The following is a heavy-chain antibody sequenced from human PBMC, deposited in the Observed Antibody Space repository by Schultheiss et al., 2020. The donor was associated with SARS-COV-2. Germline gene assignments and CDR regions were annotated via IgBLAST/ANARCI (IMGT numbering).Heavy chain of an antibody. CDR1: GFTFSSYG. CDR3: ARVRSSSRGGYYYGMDV. J-gene: IGHJ6*02. CDR2: IWYDGSNK. Sequence: GESLKISCAASGFTFSSYGMHWVRQAPGKGLEWVAVIWYDGSNKYYADSVKGRFTISRDNSKNTLYLQMNSLTAEDTAVYYCARVRSSSRGGYYYGMDVWGQGTTVTVSS. D-gene: IGHD6-6*01. V-gene: IGHV3-33*01.